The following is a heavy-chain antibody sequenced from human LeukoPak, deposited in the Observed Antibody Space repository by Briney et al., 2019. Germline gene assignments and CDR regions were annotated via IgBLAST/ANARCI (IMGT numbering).Heavy chain of an antibody. V-gene: IGHV1-69*05. CDR1: GGTFTNYA. D-gene: IGHD6-6*01. Sequence: SVKVSCKASGGTFTNYAISWVRQAPGQGLEWMGGIIPVYGTASYAQNFQGKVTITTDESTGTSYLELSSLRSEDTAVYYCARPNKAAQYGPFDYWGQGTLVTVSS. CDR2: IIPVYGTA. J-gene: IGHJ4*02. CDR3: ARPNKAAQYGPFDY.